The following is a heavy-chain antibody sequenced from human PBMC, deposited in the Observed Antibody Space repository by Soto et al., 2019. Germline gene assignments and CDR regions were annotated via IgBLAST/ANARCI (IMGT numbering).Heavy chain of an antibody. J-gene: IGHJ6*02. CDR2: IYPGDSDT. CDR1: GYSFTSYW. V-gene: IGHV5-51*01. D-gene: IGHD3-10*01. CDR3: ARRGVWFGEVSTLPTKGMDV. Sequence: GEALKISCKGSGYSFTSYWIGWVRQMPGKGLEWMGIIYPGDSDTRYSPSFQGQVTISADKSISTAYLQWSSLKASDTAMYYCARRGVWFGEVSTLPTKGMDVWGQVTTVTV.